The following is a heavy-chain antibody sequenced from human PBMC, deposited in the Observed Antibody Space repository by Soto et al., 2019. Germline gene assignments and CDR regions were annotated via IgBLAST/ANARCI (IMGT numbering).Heavy chain of an antibody. J-gene: IGHJ4*02. CDR1: GGSFSGYY. Sequence: SETLSLTCAVYGGSFSGYYWSWIRQPPGKGLEWIEEINHSGSTNYNPSLKSRVTISVDTSKNQFSLKLSSVTAADTAVYYCARFPRGEVDYWGQGTLVTVSS. CDR2: INHSGST. V-gene: IGHV4-34*01. CDR3: ARFPRGEVDY. D-gene: IGHD3-16*01.